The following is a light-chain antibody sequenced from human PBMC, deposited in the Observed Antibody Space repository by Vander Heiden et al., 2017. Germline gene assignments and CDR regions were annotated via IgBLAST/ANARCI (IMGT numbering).Light chain of an antibody. V-gene: IGLV2-14*03. J-gene: IGLJ1*01. Sequence: SAPTQPASVSGSPGQSITISCTGTSSDVGYDNSVSWYQQPPGNAPQLIIYDVTKRPAGVSSRFAGSKSGSTASMTISGLQAEDEADYYCNSFTTSSTLVFGTGTKVTVL. CDR1: SSDVGYDNS. CDR3: NSFTTSSTLV. CDR2: DVT.